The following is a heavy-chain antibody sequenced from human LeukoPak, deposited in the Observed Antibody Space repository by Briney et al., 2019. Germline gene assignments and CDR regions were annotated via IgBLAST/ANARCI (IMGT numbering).Heavy chain of an antibody. CDR3: ARESANWNDGTYKFYGIDV. CDR2: ISAYNGNT. D-gene: IGHD1-1*01. CDR1: GYTFTSYG. V-gene: IGHV1-18*01. Sequence: GASVKVSCKASGYTFTSYGISWVRQAPGQGLEWMGWISAYNGNTNYAQKLQGRVTMTTDTSTSTAYMELRSLRSDDTAVYYCARESANWNDGTYKFYGIDVWGQGTAVTVSS. J-gene: IGHJ6*02.